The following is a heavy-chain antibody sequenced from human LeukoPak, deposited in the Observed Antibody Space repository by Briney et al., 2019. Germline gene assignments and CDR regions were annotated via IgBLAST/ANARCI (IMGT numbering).Heavy chain of an antibody. CDR3: ARSLAVAGTPDAFDI. CDR1: GYTFTGYY. D-gene: IGHD6-19*01. J-gene: IGHJ3*02. V-gene: IGHV1-2*02. Sequence: VASVKVSCKASGYTFTGYYMHWVRQAPGQGLEWMGWINPNSGGTNYAQKFQGRVTMTRDTSISTAYMELSRLRSDDTAVYYCARSLAVAGTPDAFDIWGQGTMVTVSS. CDR2: INPNSGGT.